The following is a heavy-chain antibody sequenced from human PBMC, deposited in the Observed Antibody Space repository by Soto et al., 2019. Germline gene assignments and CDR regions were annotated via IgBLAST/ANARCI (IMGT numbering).Heavy chain of an antibody. CDR2: INHSGST. D-gene: IGHD6-13*01. J-gene: IGHJ4*02. Sequence: SETLSLTCAVYGGSFSGYYWSWIRQPPGKGLEWIGEINHSGSTNYNPSLKSRVTILVDTSKNQFSLKLSSVTAADTAVYYCARGGGSIAAKSDYWGQGTLVTVSS. CDR1: GGSFSGYY. V-gene: IGHV4-34*01. CDR3: ARGGGSIAAKSDY.